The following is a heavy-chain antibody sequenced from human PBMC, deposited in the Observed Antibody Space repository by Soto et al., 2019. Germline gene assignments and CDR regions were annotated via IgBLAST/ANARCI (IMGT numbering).Heavy chain of an antibody. CDR2: IKQDGSEK. D-gene: IGHD3-22*01. J-gene: IGHJ4*02. CDR1: GFTFSSYG. V-gene: IGHV3-7*01. CDR3: ARGDDYYDSSGYLDY. Sequence: GGSLRLSCTASGFTFSSYGMSWVRQAPGKGLEWVANIKQDGSEKYYVDSVKGRFTISRDNAKNSLYLQMNSLRAEDTAVYYCARGDDYYDSSGYLDYWGQGTLVTVS.